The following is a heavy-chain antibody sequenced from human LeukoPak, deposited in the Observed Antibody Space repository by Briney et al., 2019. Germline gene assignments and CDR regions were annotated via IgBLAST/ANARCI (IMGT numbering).Heavy chain of an antibody. D-gene: IGHD3-22*01. J-gene: IGHJ4*02. CDR3: VGYYYDSSGYYRDY. Sequence: SGTLSLTCTVSGGSISSSSYYWGWIRQPPGKGLEWIGSIYYSGSTYYNPSLNCPVTISVDTSKNQFSLKLSSVTAADTAVYYCVGYYYDSSGYYRDYWGQGNLVTVSS. CDR1: GGSISSSSYY. V-gene: IGHV4-39*01. CDR2: IYYSGST.